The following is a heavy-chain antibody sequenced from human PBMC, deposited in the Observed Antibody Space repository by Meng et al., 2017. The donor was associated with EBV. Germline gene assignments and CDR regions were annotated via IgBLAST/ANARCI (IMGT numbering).Heavy chain of an antibody. D-gene: IGHD5/OR15-5a*01. CDR2: VSHSGRT. V-gene: IGHV4-34*01. CDR3: ARVGYSVHDVSFEDV. J-gene: IGHJ4*02. Sequence: QVLLRQWAAGVLKPSXPLSLSCAVYGGSFTDYYWSWIRQAPGKSLEWIGEVSHSGRTRYNPSLKSRVSMSADVSKKQFSLKMKSVTAADTGVYFCARVGYSVHDVSFEDVWGQGTLGTVSS. CDR1: GGSFTDYY.